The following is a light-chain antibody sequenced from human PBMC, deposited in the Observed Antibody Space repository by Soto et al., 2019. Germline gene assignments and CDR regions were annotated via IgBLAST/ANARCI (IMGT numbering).Light chain of an antibody. CDR1: SSDVGGYNY. V-gene: IGLV2-11*01. J-gene: IGLJ2*01. CDR2: DVS. Sequence: QSALTQPRSVSGSPGQSVTISCTGTSSDVGGYNYVSWYQQHPGKAPKLMIYDVSKRPSGVPDRFSGSKSGNTASLTISGLQAEDEADYYCCSYAGSYTVVFGGEITLTVL. CDR3: CSYAGSYTVV.